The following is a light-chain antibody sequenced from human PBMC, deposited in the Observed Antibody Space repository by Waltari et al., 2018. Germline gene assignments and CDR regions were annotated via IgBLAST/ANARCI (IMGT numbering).Light chain of an antibody. V-gene: IGLV2-23*02. CDR2: EVN. CDR1: SNDLGSYTL. CDR3: CSYASGRTYVV. J-gene: IGLJ2*01. Sequence: QSALTQPASVSGSPGQSITISCTGTSNDLGSYTLVSWYQQHPGKAPKILIYEVNKRPLGVSVRFSGSKSGYTASLTISGLQAEDEADYQCCSYASGRTYVVFGGGTKLTVL.